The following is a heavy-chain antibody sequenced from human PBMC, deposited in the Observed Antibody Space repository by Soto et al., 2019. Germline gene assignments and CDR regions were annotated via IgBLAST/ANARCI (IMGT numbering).Heavy chain of an antibody. CDR3: ARDRLITVIFFDY. J-gene: IGHJ4*02. D-gene: IGHD4-17*01. Sequence: GGSLRLSCAASGFTFSSYGMHWVRQTPEKGLVWVARIYSDGSATTYADSVKGRFTISRDNSKNTLYLQMNSLRADDTAVYYCARDRLITVIFFDYWGQGTLVTVSS. V-gene: IGHV3-74*03. CDR2: IYSDGSAT. CDR1: GFTFSSYG.